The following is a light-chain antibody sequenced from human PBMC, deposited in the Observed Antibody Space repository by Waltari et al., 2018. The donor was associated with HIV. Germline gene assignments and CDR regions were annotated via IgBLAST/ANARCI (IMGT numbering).Light chain of an antibody. CDR3: VSYKSSSSPV. CDR2: EVS. V-gene: IGLV2-14*01. J-gene: IGLJ3*02. CDR1: SFDIYGYNF. Sequence: QSALTQPASVSGSPGQSITLSCTGASFDIYGYNFVSWFQHHPGKAPKVIIYEVSNRPSGVSNRFSGSKSGNTASLTISGLQPEDEAEYFCVSYKSSSSPVFGGGTKLTV.